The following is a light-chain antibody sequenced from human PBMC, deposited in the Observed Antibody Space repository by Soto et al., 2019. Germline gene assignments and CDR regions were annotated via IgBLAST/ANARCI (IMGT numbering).Light chain of an antibody. CDR3: QQYNSYSL. Sequence: VARVTITCRASQTISSWLAWYQQKPGKAPKLLIYDASSLESGVPSRFRGSGSGTEFTLTITSLQTEDCATYYCQQYNSYSLFGQGTKVDIK. V-gene: IGKV1-5*01. CDR1: QTISSW. CDR2: DAS. J-gene: IGKJ1*01.